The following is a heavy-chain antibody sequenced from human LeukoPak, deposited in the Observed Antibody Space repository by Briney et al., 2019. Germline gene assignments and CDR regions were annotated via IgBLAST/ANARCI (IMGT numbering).Heavy chain of an antibody. CDR2: IYYSGST. D-gene: IGHD6-19*01. V-gene: IGHV4-59*01. J-gene: IGHJ4*02. CDR3: ARYSSGWDLDY. CDR1: GGSISSYY. Sequence: SETLSLTCTVSGGSISSYYWSWIRQPPGKGLEWIGYIYYSGSTNYNPSLKSRVTISVDTSKNQFSLKLSSVTAADTAVYYCARYSSGWDLDYWGQGTLVTVSS.